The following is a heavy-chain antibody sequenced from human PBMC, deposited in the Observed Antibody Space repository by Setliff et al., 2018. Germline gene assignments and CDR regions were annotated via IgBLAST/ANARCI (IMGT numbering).Heavy chain of an antibody. V-gene: IGHV3-7*01. CDR3: ARETLPYYFDY. J-gene: IGHJ4*02. CDR1: GFTFSNSW. CDR2: IKQDGSEK. Sequence: PGGSLRLSCAASGFTFSNSWMSWVRQAPGKGLEWVANIKQDGSEKYYADSVKGRFTISRDNAKNSLYLQMSSLRAEDTAVYYCARETLPYYFDYWGQGTLVTVSS.